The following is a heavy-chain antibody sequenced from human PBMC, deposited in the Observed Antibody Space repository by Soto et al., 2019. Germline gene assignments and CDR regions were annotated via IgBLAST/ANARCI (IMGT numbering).Heavy chain of an antibody. CDR2: ISSSCSTI. J-gene: IGHJ6*02. Sequence: SCAASGFTFSDYYMSWIRQAPGKGLEWVSYISSSCSTIYYADSVKGRFTISRDNAKNSLYLQMNSLRAEDTAVYYCARAPYSNYYLYYYYYGMDVWCQGTTVTVSS. CDR3: ARAPYSNYYLYYYYYGMDV. CDR1: GFTFSDYY. D-gene: IGHD4-4*01. V-gene: IGHV3-11*01.